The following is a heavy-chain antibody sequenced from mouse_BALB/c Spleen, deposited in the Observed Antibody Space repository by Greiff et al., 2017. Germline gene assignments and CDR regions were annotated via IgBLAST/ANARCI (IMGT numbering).Heavy chain of an antibody. Sequence: VQLQQSGAELVKPGASVKLSCTASGFNIKDSYMHWVKQRPEQGLEWIGRIDPANGNTKYDPKFQGKATITADTSYNTAYLQLSSLTSEDTAVYYGARGEMDYWGQGTSVTVSS. V-gene: IGHV14-3*02. J-gene: IGHJ4*01. CDR3: ARGEMDY. CDR1: GFNIKDSY. CDR2: IDPANGNT.